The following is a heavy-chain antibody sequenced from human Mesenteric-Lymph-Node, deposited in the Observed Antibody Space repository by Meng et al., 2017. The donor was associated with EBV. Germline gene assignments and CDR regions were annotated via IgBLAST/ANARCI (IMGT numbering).Heavy chain of an antibody. V-gene: IGHV2-5*02. CDR2: IYWDDDK. CDR3: AHLRGSSSPALDY. J-gene: IGHJ4*02. Sequence: QITLKESGPTLVKPTQTLTLTCTCSGFSLSTSGVGVGWIRQPPGKALEWLAIIYWDDDKRYSPSLKSRLTVTTDTSKSQVVLTMSNMDPVDTATYYCAHLRGSSSPALDYWGQGTLVTVSS. D-gene: IGHD6-13*01. CDR1: GFSLSTSGVG.